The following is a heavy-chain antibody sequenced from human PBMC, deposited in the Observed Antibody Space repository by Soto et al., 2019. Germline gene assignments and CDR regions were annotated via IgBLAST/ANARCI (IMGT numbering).Heavy chain of an antibody. Sequence: QVQLVESGGGVVQPGRSLRLSCAASGFTFSSYGMHWVRQAPGKGLEWVAVISYDGSNKYYADSVKGRFTISRDNSKNTLYLHMNSLRAEDTAVYYCAKDTPPKAFDYWGEGTLVTVSS. V-gene: IGHV3-30*18. J-gene: IGHJ4*02. CDR2: ISYDGSNK. CDR1: GFTFSSYG. CDR3: AKDTPPKAFDY.